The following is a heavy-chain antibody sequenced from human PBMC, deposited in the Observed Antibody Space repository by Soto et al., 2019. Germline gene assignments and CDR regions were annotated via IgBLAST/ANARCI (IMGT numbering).Heavy chain of an antibody. CDR3: AKDGIPVAAPFDY. V-gene: IGHV3-23*01. CDR2: ISNSGGST. D-gene: IGHD6-19*01. J-gene: IGHJ4*02. CDR1: GFIFSTYD. Sequence: EVQLLESGGGLVQPGGSLRLSCAASGFIFSTYDMSWVRQAPGKGLEWVATISNSGGSTYYADSVKGRFTISRDNSKNTLYLQMNSLRAEDTAVLYCAKDGIPVAAPFDYCGQGTLVTVSS.